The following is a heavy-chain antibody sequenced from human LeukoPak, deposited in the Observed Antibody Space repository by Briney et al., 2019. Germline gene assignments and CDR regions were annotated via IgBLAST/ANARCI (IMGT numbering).Heavy chain of an antibody. Sequence: GRSLRLSCAASGFTFSSYGMHWVRQAPGKGLEGVAVISYYGSNKLCADSVKGRFTISRDNSKNTLYLQMNSLRAEDTAVYYCAKQSGADRGHLDFWGQGTLVTVSS. CDR3: AKQSGADRGHLDF. CDR2: ISYYGSNK. CDR1: GFTFSSYG. D-gene: IGHD4/OR15-4a*01. J-gene: IGHJ4*02. V-gene: IGHV3-30*18.